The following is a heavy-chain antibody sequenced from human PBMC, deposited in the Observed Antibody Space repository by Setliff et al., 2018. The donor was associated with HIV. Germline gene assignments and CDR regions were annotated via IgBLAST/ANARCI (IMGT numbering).Heavy chain of an antibody. CDR1: GGSISSSSYY. CDR2: IYYSGST. Sequence: PSETLSLTCTVSGGSISSSSYYWGWIRQPPGKGLEWIGSIYYSGSTYYNPSLKSRVTISVDTSKNQFSLKLSSVTAADTAVYYCASSMGSHDAFDIWGQGTMVTVSS. D-gene: IGHD2-8*01. V-gene: IGHV4-39*07. CDR3: ASSMGSHDAFDI. J-gene: IGHJ3*02.